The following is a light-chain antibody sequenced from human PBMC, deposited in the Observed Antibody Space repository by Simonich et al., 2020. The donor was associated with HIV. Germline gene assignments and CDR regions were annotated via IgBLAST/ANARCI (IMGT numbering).Light chain of an antibody. Sequence: DIVMTQSPDSLAVSLVERATINCKSSQSVLYSSNNKNSLAWYQHKPGKPPKLLIYGTSTRESGVPDRFSGSGSGTDFTLTISSLQAEDVAVYYCQQYSITPPGYTFGQGTKLEIK. CDR3: QQYSITPPGYT. J-gene: IGKJ2*01. CDR1: QSVLYSSNNKNS. V-gene: IGKV4-1*01. CDR2: GTS.